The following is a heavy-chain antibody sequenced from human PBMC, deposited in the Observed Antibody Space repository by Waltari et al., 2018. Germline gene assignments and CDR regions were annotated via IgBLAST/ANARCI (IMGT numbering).Heavy chain of an antibody. V-gene: IGHV4-38-2*01. CDR3: ARLVLLVYYFDY. CDR1: GYSISSGYY. D-gene: IGHD3-10*01. CDR2: IYHSGST. Sequence: QVQLQESGPGLVKPSETLSLTCAVSGYSISSGYYWGWIRQPPGKGLEWIGSIYHSGSTYYNPSLKSRVTISVDTSKNQFSLKLSSVTAADTAVYYCARLVLLVYYFDYWGQGTLVTVSS. J-gene: IGHJ4*02.